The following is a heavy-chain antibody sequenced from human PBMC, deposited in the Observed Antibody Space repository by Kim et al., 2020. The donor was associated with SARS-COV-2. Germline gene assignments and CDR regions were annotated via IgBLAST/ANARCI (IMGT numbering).Heavy chain of an antibody. CDR3: AKNSRIAAPPGDP. CDR2: ISSSVGST. D-gene: IGHD6-6*01. Sequence: GGSLRLSCAASGFTLSSYAMTWVRQAPGEWLEWVSAISSSVGSTYYADSVKGRLTISRDITKNTMYLQMNSRRAEDTAVYYCAKNSRIAAPPGDPCGQGTLVAVSS. V-gene: IGHV3-23*01. CDR1: GFTLSSYA. J-gene: IGHJ5*02.